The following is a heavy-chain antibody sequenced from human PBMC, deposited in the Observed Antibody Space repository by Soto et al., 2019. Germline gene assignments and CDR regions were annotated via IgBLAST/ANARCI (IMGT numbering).Heavy chain of an antibody. Sequence: SETLSLTCAVYGGSFSGYYWSWIRQPPGKGLEWIGEINHSGSTNYNPSLKSRVTISVDTSKNQFSLKLSSVTAADTAVYYCASEGDYRKNDAFDIWGQGTMVTVSS. CDR1: GGSFSGYY. CDR2: INHSGST. CDR3: ASEGDYRKNDAFDI. J-gene: IGHJ3*02. V-gene: IGHV4-34*01. D-gene: IGHD4-17*01.